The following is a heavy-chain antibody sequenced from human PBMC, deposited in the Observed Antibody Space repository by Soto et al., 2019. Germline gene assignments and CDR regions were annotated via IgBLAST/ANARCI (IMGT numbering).Heavy chain of an antibody. V-gene: IGHV4-34*01. Sequence: ETLSLTCAVYGGSFSGYYWSWIRQPPGKGLEWIGEINHSGSTNYNPSLKSRVTISVDTSKNQFSLKLSSVTAADTAVYYCARGDYDSSGYYYFGYYYYGMDVWGQGTTVTVSS. CDR3: ARGDYDSSGYYYFGYYYYGMDV. D-gene: IGHD3-22*01. CDR2: INHSGST. J-gene: IGHJ6*02. CDR1: GGSFSGYY.